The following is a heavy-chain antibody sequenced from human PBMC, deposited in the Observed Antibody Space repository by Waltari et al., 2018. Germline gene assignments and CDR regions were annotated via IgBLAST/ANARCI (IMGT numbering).Heavy chain of an antibody. Sequence: EVQLVQPGAEVKKPGESLKISCKGSGYSFTSYWTGWVPQMHRSGLEWVGIIYHGGCDSRDKPSCRGQVTISADKSISTAYLQGSRLEASEPAMYYCARRPGVHLGYWGQGTLVTVSS. CDR1: GYSFTSYW. CDR2: IYHGGCDS. J-gene: IGHJ4*02. V-gene: IGHV5-51*01. D-gene: IGHD3-3*01. CDR3: ARRPGVHLGY.